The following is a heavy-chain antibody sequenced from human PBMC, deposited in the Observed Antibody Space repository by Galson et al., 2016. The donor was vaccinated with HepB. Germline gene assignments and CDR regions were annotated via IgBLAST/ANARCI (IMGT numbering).Heavy chain of an antibody. CDR1: GYTFTSYG. CDR3: ARWIVPTAMPAYSYYYMDV. D-gene: IGHD2-2*01. CDR2: ISGYSGNR. Sequence: SVKVSCKASGYTFTSYGISWVRQAPGQGLEWMGWISGYSGNRNYAQNFQGRVFMTTDISTSTAYMELRSLRSDDTAVYYCARWIVPTAMPAYSYYYMDVWGKGTTVTVSS. J-gene: IGHJ6*03. V-gene: IGHV1-18*04.